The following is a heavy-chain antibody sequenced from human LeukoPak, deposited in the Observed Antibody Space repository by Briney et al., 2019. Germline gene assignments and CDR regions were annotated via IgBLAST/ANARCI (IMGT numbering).Heavy chain of an antibody. J-gene: IGHJ4*02. CDR2: ISYDGSNK. Sequence: PGRSLRLSCAASGFTFSSYAMHWVRQAPGKGLEWVAVISYDGSNKYYADSVKGRFTISRDNSKNTLYLQMNSLRAEDTAVYYCARGSLRAPEYYYDSSGYFLPNDYWGQGTLVTVSS. D-gene: IGHD3-22*01. V-gene: IGHV3-30*04. CDR3: ARGSLRAPEYYYDSSGYFLPNDY. CDR1: GFTFSSYA.